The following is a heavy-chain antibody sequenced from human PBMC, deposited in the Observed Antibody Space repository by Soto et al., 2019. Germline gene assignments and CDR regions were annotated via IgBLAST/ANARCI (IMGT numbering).Heavy chain of an antibody. CDR3: ACRLLYCSSTSCLEKNYYGMDV. J-gene: IGHJ6*02. D-gene: IGHD2-2*01. CDR2: IIPIFGTA. CDR1: GGTFSSYA. Sequence: QVQLVQSGAEVKKPGSSVKVSCKASGGTFSSYAISWVRQAPGQGLEWMGGIIPIFGTANYAQKFQGRVTITADESTSTAYMELSSLRSEDTAVYYCACRLLYCSSTSCLEKNYYGMDVWGQGTTVTVSS. V-gene: IGHV1-69*01.